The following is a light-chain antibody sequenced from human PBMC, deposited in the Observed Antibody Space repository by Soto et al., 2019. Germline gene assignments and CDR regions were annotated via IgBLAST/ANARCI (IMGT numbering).Light chain of an antibody. CDR2: SAS. V-gene: IGKV1-27*01. Sequence: DIQMTQSPSSLSASVGDRVTITCRASQDISVYLAWYQQKPGKVPKLLIYSASTLHSGVPSRFSGSGSGTDFTLTISSPQPEDVATSYCQKFNTAPLTFGQGTRLEIK. CDR1: QDISVY. J-gene: IGKJ5*01. CDR3: QKFNTAPLT.